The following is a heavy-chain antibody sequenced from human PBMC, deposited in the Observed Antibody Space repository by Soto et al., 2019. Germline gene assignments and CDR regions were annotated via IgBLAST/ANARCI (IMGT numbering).Heavy chain of an antibody. J-gene: IGHJ6*02. CDR1: GFTFSSYS. D-gene: IGHD1-26*01. V-gene: IGHV3-21*01. CDR3: TSDRAMVESGSYYFYYGMDG. Sequence: GGSLRLSCAASGFTFSSYSINWVRQAPGQGLERVSTSGISTSYTYYADSVKGRFTISRDNARNPLYRQMNSLKAEDTGVYYCTSDRAMVESGSYYFYYGMDGWGQGTTVTVSS. CDR2: SGISTSYT.